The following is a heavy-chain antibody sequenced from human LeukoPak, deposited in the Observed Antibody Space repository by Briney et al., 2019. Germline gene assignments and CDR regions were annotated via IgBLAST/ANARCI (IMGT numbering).Heavy chain of an antibody. V-gene: IGHV1-18*01. CDR3: ARDNFRTVTTGSNGRFDT. CDR2: INPNSGGT. Sequence: ASVKVCCTAARYTFTISGFSWARQAPGQGLGWMGWINPNSGGTNYAQKLQGRVTMTTDTSTSTAYMELRSLRSDDTAVYYCARDNFRTVTTGSNGRFDTSGQGTLVTVSS. CDR1: RYTFTISG. D-gene: IGHD4-17*01. J-gene: IGHJ5*02.